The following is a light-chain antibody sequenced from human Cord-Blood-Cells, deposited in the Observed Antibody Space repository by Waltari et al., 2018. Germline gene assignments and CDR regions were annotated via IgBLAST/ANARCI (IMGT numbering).Light chain of an antibody. J-gene: IGKJ3*01. CDR2: WAS. CDR1: KSVFYSSNNKNY. CDR3: QQYYSTRFT. Sequence: DIVMTQSPDSLAVSLGQTAHITCKSSKSVFYSSNNKNYLAWYQQKPGQPPKLLIYWASTRESGVPDRLSGSGSGTDFTLTISSLQAEDVAVYYCQQYYSTRFTFGPGTKVDIK. V-gene: IGKV4-1*01.